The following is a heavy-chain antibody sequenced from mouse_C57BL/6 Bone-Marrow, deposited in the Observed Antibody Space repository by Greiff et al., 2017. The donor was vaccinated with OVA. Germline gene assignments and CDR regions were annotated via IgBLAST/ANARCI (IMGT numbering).Heavy chain of an antibody. V-gene: IGHV1-85*01. CDR3: ARGGITTVVASDY. CDR1: GYTFTRYD. D-gene: IGHD1-1*01. CDR2: IYPRDGRT. J-gene: IGHJ2*01. Sequence: QVHVKQSGPELVKPGASVKLSCKASGYTFTRYDINWVKQRPGQGLEWIGWIYPRDGRTKYNEKFKGKATLTVDTSSSTAYMELHSLTSEDSAVYFCARGGITTVVASDYWGQGTTLTVSS.